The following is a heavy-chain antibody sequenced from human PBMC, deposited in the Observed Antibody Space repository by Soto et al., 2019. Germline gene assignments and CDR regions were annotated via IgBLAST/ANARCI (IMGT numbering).Heavy chain of an antibody. Sequence: QVQLVESGGGLVKPGGSLRLSCAASGFTFSDYYMSWIRQAPGKGLEWVSYISSSGSTIYYADSVKGRFTISRDNDKNSLYLQMNRLRAEDTAGEYCARDQYYYGSGTYPYYYYGMDVWGQGTTVTVSS. J-gene: IGHJ6*02. CDR3: ARDQYYYGSGTYPYYYYGMDV. V-gene: IGHV3-11*01. D-gene: IGHD3-10*01. CDR1: GFTFSDYY. CDR2: ISSSGSTI.